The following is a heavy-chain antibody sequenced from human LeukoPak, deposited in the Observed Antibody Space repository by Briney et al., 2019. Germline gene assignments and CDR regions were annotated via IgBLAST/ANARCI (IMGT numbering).Heavy chain of an antibody. Sequence: PSETLSLTCTVFDGSISNYFWSWLRQPPGKGLEWIGYIYNSGSTYYNPSLKSRVTISVDTSKNQFSLSLTSVTAADPAVYYCARVSGQLACSDWGQGTLVTVSS. D-gene: IGHD6-6*01. CDR1: DGSISNYF. V-gene: IGHV4-59*01. CDR2: IYNSGST. J-gene: IGHJ4*02. CDR3: ARVSGQLACSD.